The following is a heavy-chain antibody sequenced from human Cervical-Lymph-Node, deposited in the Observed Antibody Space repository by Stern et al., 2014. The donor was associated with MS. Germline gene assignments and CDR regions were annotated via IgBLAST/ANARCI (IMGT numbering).Heavy chain of an antibody. Sequence: VQLVESGGGVVQPGRSLRLSCAASGFTFSTYGMHWVRQAPGKGLEWVAVIWYDGSKKYYADSLKGRFTISRDNSKNTLYLQMNSLRAEDTAVYYCARDDVVVTAHFDSWGQGTLVTVSS. J-gene: IGHJ4*02. CDR3: ARDDVVVTAHFDS. CDR1: GFTFSTYG. V-gene: IGHV3-33*01. D-gene: IGHD2-21*02. CDR2: IWYDGSKK.